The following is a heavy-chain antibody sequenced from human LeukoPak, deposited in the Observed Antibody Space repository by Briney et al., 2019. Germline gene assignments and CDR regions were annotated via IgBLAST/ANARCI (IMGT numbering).Heavy chain of an antibody. CDR2: INWNGGST. Sequence: GGSLRLSCAASGFTFDDYGMSWVRQAPGKGLEWVSGINWNGGSTGYADSVKGRFTISRDNAKNSLYLQMNSLRAEDTALYYCATVPAASNYYYYMDVWGKGTTVTVSS. V-gene: IGHV3-20*04. CDR1: GFTFDDYG. J-gene: IGHJ6*03. D-gene: IGHD2-2*01. CDR3: ATVPAASNYYYYMDV.